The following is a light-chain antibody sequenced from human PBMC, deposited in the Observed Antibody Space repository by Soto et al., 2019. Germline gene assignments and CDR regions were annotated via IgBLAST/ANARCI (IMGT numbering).Light chain of an antibody. CDR2: DVS. CDR3: SSYTSSSTPVV. CDR1: SSDVGGYNY. Sequence: QSVLTQPASVSGSPGQSITISCTGTSSDVGGYNYVSWYQHHPGKAPKLMIYDVSNRPSGVSTRFSGSKSGNTASLTISGLQPEDDADYYCSSYTSSSTPVVFGGGTKVTVL. J-gene: IGLJ2*01. V-gene: IGLV2-14*03.